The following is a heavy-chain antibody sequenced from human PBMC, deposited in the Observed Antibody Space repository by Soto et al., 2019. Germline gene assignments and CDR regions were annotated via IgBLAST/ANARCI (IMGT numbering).Heavy chain of an antibody. CDR2: ISGDGSST. CDR1: GFTFSSYA. D-gene: IGHD3-3*01. Sequence: PGGSLRLSCAASGFTFSSYAMNWVRQAPGKGLEWVSTISGDGSSTFYADSVKGRFTISRDNSRNTLYLQVNSLRAEDTALFYCAKDLREVTIFGVGLNPFDIWGQGTMVTVSS. J-gene: IGHJ3*02. CDR3: AKDLREVTIFGVGLNPFDI. V-gene: IGHV3-23*01.